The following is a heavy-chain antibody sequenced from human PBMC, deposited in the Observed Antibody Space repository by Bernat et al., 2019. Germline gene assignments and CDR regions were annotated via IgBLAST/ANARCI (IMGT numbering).Heavy chain of an antibody. D-gene: IGHD2-2*01. CDR1: GFTFSSYA. Sequence: QVQLVESGGGVVQPGRSLRLSCAASGFTFSSYAMHWVRQAPGKGLEWVAVISYDGSNKYYADSVKGRFTISRDNSKNTLYLQMNSLRAEDTAVYYCARDRIVPAAFFYGMDVWGKGTTVTVSS. J-gene: IGHJ6*04. CDR2: ISYDGSNK. CDR3: ARDRIVPAAFFYGMDV. V-gene: IGHV3-30-3*01.